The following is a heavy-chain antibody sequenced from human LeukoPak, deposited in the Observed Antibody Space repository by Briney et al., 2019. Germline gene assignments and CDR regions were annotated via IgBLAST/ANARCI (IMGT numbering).Heavy chain of an antibody. Sequence: GESLRLSCAASGFTFTTYWLGWVRQPPGKGLEWVANIKQDGTEKYYVDSVKGRFTISRDNAKNSLYLQMNSLRAEDTAVYYCARGSSRFDYWGQGTLVTVSS. CDR3: ARGSSRFDY. CDR1: GFTFTTYW. D-gene: IGHD6-6*01. V-gene: IGHV3-7*01. J-gene: IGHJ4*02. CDR2: IKQDGTEK.